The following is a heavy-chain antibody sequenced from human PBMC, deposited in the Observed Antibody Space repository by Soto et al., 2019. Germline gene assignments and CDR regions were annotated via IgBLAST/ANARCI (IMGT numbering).Heavy chain of an antibody. CDR2: IYYSGST. CDR1: GGSISSGDYY. J-gene: IGHJ4*02. Sequence: QVQLQESGPGLVKPSQTLSLTCTVSGGSISSGDYYWSWIRQPPGKGLEWIGYIYYSGSTYYNPSLNSRVTISADTTKNQFSLQLSTVTAADTAVYYCARVGSSIATRPFDYWGQGTLVTVSS. V-gene: IGHV4-30-4*01. D-gene: IGHD6-6*01. CDR3: ARVGSSIATRPFDY.